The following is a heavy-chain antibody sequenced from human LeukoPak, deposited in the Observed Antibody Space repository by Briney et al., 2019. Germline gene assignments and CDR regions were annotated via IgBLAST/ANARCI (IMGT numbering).Heavy chain of an antibody. CDR1: GGSFSGYY. CDR3: ASRLTREFDY. V-gene: IGHV4-34*01. D-gene: IGHD3-10*01. CDR2: INHSGST. Sequence: SETLSLTCAVCGGSFSGYYWSWIRQPPGKGLEWIGEINHSGSTNYNPSLKSRVTISVDTSKNQFSLKLSSVTAADTAVYYCASRLTREFDYWGQGTLVTVSS. J-gene: IGHJ4*02.